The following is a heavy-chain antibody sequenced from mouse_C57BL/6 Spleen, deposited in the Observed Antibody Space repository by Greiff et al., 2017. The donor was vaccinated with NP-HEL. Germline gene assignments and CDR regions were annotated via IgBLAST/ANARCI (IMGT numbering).Heavy chain of an antibody. J-gene: IGHJ4*01. D-gene: IGHD1-1*01. CDR3: AREIYYYGSSYAMDY. Sequence: QVQLQQPGAELVKPGASVKMSCKASGYTFTSYWITWVKQRPGQGLEWIGDIYPGSGSTNYNEKFKSKATLTVDTSSSTAYMQLSSLTSEDSAVYYWAREIYYYGSSYAMDYWGQGTSVTVSS. CDR1: GYTFTSYW. CDR2: IYPGSGST. V-gene: IGHV1-55*01.